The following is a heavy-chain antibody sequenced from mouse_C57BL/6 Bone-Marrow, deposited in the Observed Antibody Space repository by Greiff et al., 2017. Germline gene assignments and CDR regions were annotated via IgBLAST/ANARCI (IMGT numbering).Heavy chain of an antibody. D-gene: IGHD2-5*01. CDR1: GYSITSGYY. Sequence: EVQLQESGPGLVKPSQSLSLTCSVTGYSITSGYYWNWIRQFPGNKLEWMGYISYDGSNNYNPSLKNRISITRDTSKNQFFLKLNSVTTEDTATYYCARKSNFAYWGQGTLVTVSA. CDR3: ARKSNFAY. CDR2: ISYDGSN. V-gene: IGHV3-6*01. J-gene: IGHJ3*01.